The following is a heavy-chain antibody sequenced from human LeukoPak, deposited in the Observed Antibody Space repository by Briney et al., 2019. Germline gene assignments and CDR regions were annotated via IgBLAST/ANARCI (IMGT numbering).Heavy chain of an antibody. Sequence: HPGGSLRLSCAASGFTFSSYWMSWVRQAPGKGLEWVANIKQDGSEKYYVDSVKGRFTISRDNAKNSLYLQMNSLRAEDTAVYYCARDWGVDIVATIRAFDIWGQGTIVTVSS. CDR1: GFTFSSYW. D-gene: IGHD5-12*01. CDR3: ARDWGVDIVATIRAFDI. J-gene: IGHJ3*02. V-gene: IGHV3-7*01. CDR2: IKQDGSEK.